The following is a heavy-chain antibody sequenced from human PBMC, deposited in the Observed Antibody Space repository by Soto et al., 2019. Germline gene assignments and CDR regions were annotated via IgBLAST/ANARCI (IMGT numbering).Heavy chain of an antibody. Sequence: QVQLVESGGGVVQPGRSLRLSCAASGFTFSSYAMHWVRQAPGKGLEWVAVISYDGSNKYYADSVKGRFTISRDNSKNTLYLQMNSLRAEDTAVYYCARDGYSSSWNYYYYGIDVWGQGTTVTVSS. J-gene: IGHJ6*02. V-gene: IGHV3-30-3*01. CDR3: ARDGYSSSWNYYYYGIDV. D-gene: IGHD6-13*01. CDR2: ISYDGSNK. CDR1: GFTFSSYA.